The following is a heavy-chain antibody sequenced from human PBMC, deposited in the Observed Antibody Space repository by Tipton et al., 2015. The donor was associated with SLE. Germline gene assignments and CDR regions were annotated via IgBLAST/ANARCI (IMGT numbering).Heavy chain of an antibody. CDR2: VFADGAT. J-gene: IGHJ4*02. V-gene: IGHV4-61*02. CDR3: ARGYDIRGYMGRGFDY. CDR1: GVSISSSRYYST. D-gene: IGHD3-22*01. Sequence: TLSLTCTVSGVSISSSRYYSTWSWIRQPAGRGLEWIGRVFADGATNYSPSLKSRVSISADTSKNQFSLKLTSVTAADTAVYYCARGYDIRGYMGRGFDYWGQGTLVTVSP.